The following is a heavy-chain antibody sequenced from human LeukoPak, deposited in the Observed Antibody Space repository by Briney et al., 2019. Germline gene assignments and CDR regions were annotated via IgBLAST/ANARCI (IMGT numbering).Heavy chain of an antibody. D-gene: IGHD1-26*01. Sequence: GGSLRLSCAASGFTFSSYSMNWVRQAPGKGLEWVSYISSSSSTIYYADSVKGRFTISRDNAKNSLYLQMYSLRAEDTAVYYCAREVGPTSDYWGQGTLVTVSS. J-gene: IGHJ4*02. CDR2: ISSSSSTI. CDR1: GFTFSSYS. CDR3: AREVGPTSDY. V-gene: IGHV3-48*04.